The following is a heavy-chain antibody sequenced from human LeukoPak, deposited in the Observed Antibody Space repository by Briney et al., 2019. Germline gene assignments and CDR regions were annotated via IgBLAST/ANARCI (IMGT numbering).Heavy chain of an antibody. J-gene: IGHJ3*01. D-gene: IGHD3-10*01. V-gene: IGHV3-66*04. CDR3: ARRLAFGNLLAFDV. Sequence: GGSLRLSCAASGFTVSTTYMNWVRQAPGKGLEWVSVIYSDGATYSADSVKGRFTISRDNSKNTLYLQMNSLRAEDTAVYYCARRLAFGNLLAFDVWGQGTMVTVSS. CDR2: IYSDGAT. CDR1: GFTVSTTY.